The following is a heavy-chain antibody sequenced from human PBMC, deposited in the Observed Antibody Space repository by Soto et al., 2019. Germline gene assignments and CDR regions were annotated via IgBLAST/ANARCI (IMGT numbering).Heavy chain of an antibody. V-gene: IGHV1-18*01. J-gene: IGHJ3*02. D-gene: IGHD6-19*01. Sequence: QVQLVQSGADVKKPGASVKVSCKASGYNFTSYGISWVRQAPGQGLEWMGWISPHNDRTKYARRFQDRVTMTTETTTSTVYMELGSLRSDDTAVYYCARDLYYNSGRYFDHDAFDIWGQGTVVTVSS. CDR2: ISPHNDRT. CDR1: GYNFTSYG. CDR3: ARDLYYNSGRYFDHDAFDI.